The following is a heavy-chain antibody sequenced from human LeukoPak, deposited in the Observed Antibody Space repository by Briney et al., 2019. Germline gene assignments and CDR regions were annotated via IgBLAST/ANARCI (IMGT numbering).Heavy chain of an antibody. J-gene: IGHJ4*02. CDR1: GYNFLTYS. D-gene: IGHD6-6*01. Sequence: ASVKVSCKASGYNFLTYSITWVRQAPGQGLEWVGRISTYNGDTDSAPKFHGRVTMTTDTSTNTAYMELRSLRSDDTAVYYCARDVGQLAGLIWGQGTLVTVSS. CDR3: ARDVGQLAGLI. CDR2: ISTYNGDT. V-gene: IGHV1-18*01.